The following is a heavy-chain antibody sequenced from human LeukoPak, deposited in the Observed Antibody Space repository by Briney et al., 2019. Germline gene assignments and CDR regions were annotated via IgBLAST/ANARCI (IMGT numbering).Heavy chain of an antibody. V-gene: IGHV3-48*03. Sequence: PGGSLRLSCAASGFTFSRYEMNWVRQAPGRGLEWLSHINPSGSTVYYTDSVKGRFTISRDNAKNSLYLQMNSLRAEDTAVYYCTRGYGSGSYEWWGQGTLVTVSS. CDR2: INPSGSTV. D-gene: IGHD3-10*01. CDR3: TRGYGSGSYEW. CDR1: GFTFSRYE. J-gene: IGHJ4*02.